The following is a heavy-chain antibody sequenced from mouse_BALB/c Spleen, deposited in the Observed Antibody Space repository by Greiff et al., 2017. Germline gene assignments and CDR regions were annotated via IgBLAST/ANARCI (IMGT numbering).Heavy chain of an antibody. CDR2: IDPANGNT. D-gene: IGHD2-14*01. J-gene: IGHJ2*01. Sequence: EVKLQQSGAELVKPGASVKLSCTASGFNIKDSYMHWVKQRPEQGLEWIGRIDPANGNTKYDPKFQGKATITADTSTNTAYLQLSSLTSEDTAVYYCARSRYYFDYWGPGTTLTVSS. CDR3: ARSRYYFDY. V-gene: IGHV14-3*02. CDR1: GFNIKDSY.